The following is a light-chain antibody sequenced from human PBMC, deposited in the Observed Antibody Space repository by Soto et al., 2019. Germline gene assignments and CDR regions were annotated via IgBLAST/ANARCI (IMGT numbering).Light chain of an antibody. CDR3: QTWGTGFWV. V-gene: IGLV4-69*01. Sequence: QLVLTQSPSASASLGASVKLTCTLSSGHSSYAIAWHQQQPEKGPRDLMKLNSDGSHSKEDGIPDRFSGSSSGAERYLTISSLQSEDEADYYCQTWGTGFWVFGGGTKLTVL. CDR1: SGHSSYA. CDR2: LNSDGSH. J-gene: IGLJ3*02.